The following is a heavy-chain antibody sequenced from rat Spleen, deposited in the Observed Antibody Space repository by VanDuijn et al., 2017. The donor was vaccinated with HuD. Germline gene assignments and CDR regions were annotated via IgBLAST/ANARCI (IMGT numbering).Heavy chain of an antibody. CDR2: ISIGDSNT. V-gene: IGHV5-25*01. Sequence: EVQLEESGGGLVQPGRSMKLSCAASGFTFSNYYMAWVRQAPTKGLEWVASISIGDSNTYYRDSVKGRFTISRDNAKSTLYLQMDSLRSEDTATYYCTTTWNFDYWGQGVMVTVSS. D-gene: IGHD1-10*01. CDR1: GFTFSNYY. CDR3: TTTWNFDY. J-gene: IGHJ2*01.